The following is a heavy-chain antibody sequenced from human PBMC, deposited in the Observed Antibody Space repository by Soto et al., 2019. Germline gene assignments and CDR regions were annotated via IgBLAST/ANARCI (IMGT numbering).Heavy chain of an antibody. CDR2: IKSDGSNI. V-gene: IGHV3-74*01. Sequence: EVQLVESGGGVVQPGGSLRLSCAASGFTFSSNGMHWVRQAPGKGLVWVSRIKSDGSNINYADSVKGRFTISRDNDKKTLQLIINRLAAEATAIYYWAWVGVSGSDSFIQWDYWGQGTLVTVSS. D-gene: IGHD3-22*01. CDR3: AWVGVSGSDSFIQWDY. CDR1: GFTFSSNG. J-gene: IGHJ4*02.